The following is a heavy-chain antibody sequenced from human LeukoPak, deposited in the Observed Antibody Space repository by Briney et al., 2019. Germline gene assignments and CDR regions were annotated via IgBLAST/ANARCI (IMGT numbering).Heavy chain of an antibody. V-gene: IGHV3-21*01. Sequence: GGSLRLSCAASGFTFSSYSMTWVRQAPGKGLEWVSSISSSSSYIYYADSVKGRFTISRDNAKNSLYLQMNSLRAEDTAVYYCARVMAAAGSPPSTYYYYGMDVWGQGTTVTVSS. CDR3: ARVMAAAGSPPSTYYYYGMDV. J-gene: IGHJ6*02. D-gene: IGHD6-13*01. CDR2: ISSSSSYI. CDR1: GFTFSSYS.